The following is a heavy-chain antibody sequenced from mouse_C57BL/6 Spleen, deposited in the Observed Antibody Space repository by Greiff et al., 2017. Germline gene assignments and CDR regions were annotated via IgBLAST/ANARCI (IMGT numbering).Heavy chain of an antibody. J-gene: IGHJ4*01. Sequence: EVQLQQSGPELVKPGASVKISCKASGYTFTDYYMNWVKQSHGKSLEWIGDINPNNGGTSYNQKFKGKATLTVDKSSSTAYMELRSLTSEDSAVYYCARGGFPRLGDYWGQGTSVTVSS. CDR2: INPNNGGT. CDR1: GYTFTDYY. CDR3: ARGGFPRLGDY. V-gene: IGHV1-26*01. D-gene: IGHD2-10*02.